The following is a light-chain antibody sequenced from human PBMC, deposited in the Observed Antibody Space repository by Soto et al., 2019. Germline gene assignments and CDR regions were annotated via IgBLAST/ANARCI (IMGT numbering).Light chain of an antibody. CDR3: QQTYSVPWT. CDR2: AAS. V-gene: IGKV1-39*01. J-gene: IGKJ1*01. CDR1: RTLSSD. Sequence: DIQMTQTPSSLFASVGDRVTITCRASRTLSSDINWYQQKPGQAPKFLIYAASSLHSGVPSRYSGSGSGTDFTLTISDLQPEDSATYYCQQTYSVPWTFGQGTKVEV.